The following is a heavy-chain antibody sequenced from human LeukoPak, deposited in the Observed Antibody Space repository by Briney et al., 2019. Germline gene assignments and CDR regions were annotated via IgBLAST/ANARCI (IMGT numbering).Heavy chain of an antibody. CDR3: ARRNSATRFDY. Sequence: SQTLSLTCAISGDRFSSNNFGWNWIRQSPSRGREWVGRTYYRSQWYKDYALSVNSRITINPDTSKNQFSLQLNSVTPEDTAVYYCARRNSATRFDYWGQGTLVTVSS. J-gene: IGHJ4*02. CDR1: GDRFSSNNFG. CDR2: TYYRSQWYK. V-gene: IGHV6-1*01. D-gene: IGHD2-15*01.